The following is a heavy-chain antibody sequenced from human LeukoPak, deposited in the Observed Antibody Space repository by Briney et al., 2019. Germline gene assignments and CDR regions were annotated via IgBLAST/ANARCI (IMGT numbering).Heavy chain of an antibody. D-gene: IGHD2-2*01. Sequence: GGSLRLSCAASGFTFSSYAMHWVRQAPGKGLEYVSAISSKGGSTYYANSVKGRFTISRDNSKNTLYLQMGSLRAEDMAVYYCARDLRGIVVVPAAPSYYMDVWGKGTTVTVSS. J-gene: IGHJ6*03. V-gene: IGHV3-64*01. CDR3: ARDLRGIVVVPAAPSYYMDV. CDR2: ISSKGGST. CDR1: GFTFSSYA.